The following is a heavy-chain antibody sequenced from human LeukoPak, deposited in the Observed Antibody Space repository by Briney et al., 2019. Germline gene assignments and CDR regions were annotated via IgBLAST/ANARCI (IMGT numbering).Heavy chain of an antibody. CDR2: IYYSGST. CDR3: ARTGYNWSRDRQNDAFDI. V-gene: IGHV4-39*07. J-gene: IGHJ3*02. D-gene: IGHD1-20*01. CDR1: GGSISSSSYY. Sequence: SETLSLTCTVSGGSISSSSYYWGWIRQPPGKGLEWIGSIYYSGSTYYNPSLKSRVTISVDTSKNQFSLKLSSVTAADTAVYYCARTGYNWSRDRQNDAFDIWGQGTMVTVSS.